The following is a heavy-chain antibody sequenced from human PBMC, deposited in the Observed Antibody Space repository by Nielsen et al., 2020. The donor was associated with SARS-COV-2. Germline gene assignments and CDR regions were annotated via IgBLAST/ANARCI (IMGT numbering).Heavy chain of an antibody. V-gene: IGHV3-21*03. J-gene: IGHJ3*01. Sequence: GESLKISCAASGFTFSSYSMNWVRQAPGKGLEWVSSISSGSSYIYYADSVKGRFTISRDNAKNSLFLQMNRLEAGDTAIYYCAWEGTFAGLNTFDFWGQGTMVTVSS. CDR2: ISSGSSYI. CDR1: GFTFSSYS. CDR3: AWEGTFAGLNTFDF. D-gene: IGHD1-14*01.